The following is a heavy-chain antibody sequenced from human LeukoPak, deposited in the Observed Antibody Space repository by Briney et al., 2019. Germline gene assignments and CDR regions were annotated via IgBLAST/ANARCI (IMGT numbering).Heavy chain of an antibody. V-gene: IGHV1-2*04. CDR2: INPNSGGT. Sequence: ASVKVSCKASGYTFTGYYMHWVRQAPGQGLEWMGWINPNSGGTNYAQKFQGWVTMTRDTSISTAYMELSRLRSDDTAVYYCARGPGDGYSYGPPDFDYWGQGTLVSVSS. J-gene: IGHJ4*02. D-gene: IGHD5-18*01. CDR1: GYTFTGYY. CDR3: ARGPGDGYSYGPPDFDY.